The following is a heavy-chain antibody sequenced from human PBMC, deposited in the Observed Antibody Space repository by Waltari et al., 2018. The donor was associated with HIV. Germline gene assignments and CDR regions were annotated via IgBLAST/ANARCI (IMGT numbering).Heavy chain of an antibody. CDR3: ARGRSPYSSGWYASEY. J-gene: IGHJ4*02. CDR2: ITHSGST. V-gene: IGHV4-34*01. CDR1: GGSCRGYY. D-gene: IGHD6-19*01. Sequence: QVQLQPWGAGLLKPSETLSLPCAVYGGSCRGYYWSWLSPPPGKGLEWSGEITHSGSTNYKPSLKSRVTISVDTSKNQFSLKLSSVTAADTAVYYCARGRSPYSSGWYASEYWGQGTLVTVSS.